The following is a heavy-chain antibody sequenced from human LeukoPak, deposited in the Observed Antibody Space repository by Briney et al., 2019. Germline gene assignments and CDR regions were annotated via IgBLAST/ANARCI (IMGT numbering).Heavy chain of an antibody. CDR3: AHTTLGYCSSTSCYALGRFDP. D-gene: IGHD2-2*01. CDR2: IYWNDDK. J-gene: IGHJ5*02. V-gene: IGHV2-5*01. Sequence: SGPTLVNPTQTLTLTCTFSGFSLSTSGVGVGWIRQPPGKALEWLALIYWNDDKRYSPSLKSRLTITKDTSKNQVVLTMTNMDPVDTATYYCAHTTLGYCSSTSCYALGRFDPWGQGTLVTVSS. CDR1: GFSLSTSGVG.